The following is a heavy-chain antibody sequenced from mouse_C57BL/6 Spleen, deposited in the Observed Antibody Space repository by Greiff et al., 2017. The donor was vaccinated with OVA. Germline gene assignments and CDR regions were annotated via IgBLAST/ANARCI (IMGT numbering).Heavy chain of an antibody. CDR2: IDPETGGT. J-gene: IGHJ4*01. CDR3: TRYDYGSSYVNAMDD. Sequence: QVQLQQSGAELVRPGASVTLSCKASGYTFTDYEMHWVKQTPVHGLEWIGAIDPETGGTAYNQKFKGKAILTADKSSSTAYMELRSLTSEDTAVYYCTRYDYGSSYVNAMDDWGQGTSVTVSS. D-gene: IGHD1-1*01. V-gene: IGHV1-15*01. CDR1: GYTFTDYE.